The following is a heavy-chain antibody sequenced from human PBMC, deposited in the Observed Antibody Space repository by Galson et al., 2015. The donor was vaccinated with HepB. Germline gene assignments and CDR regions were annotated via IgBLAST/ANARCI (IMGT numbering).Heavy chain of an antibody. D-gene: IGHD6-25*01. V-gene: IGHV1-8*01. CDR2: MNPNSGNT. CDR3: ASWPVGWAAATSDDAFDI. J-gene: IGHJ3*02. CDR1: GYTFTSYD. Sequence: SVKVSCKASGYTFTSYDINWVRQATGQGLEWMGWMNPNSGNTGYAQKFQGRVTMTRNTSISTAYMELSSLRSEDTAVYYCASWPVGWAAATSDDAFDIWGQGTMVTVSS.